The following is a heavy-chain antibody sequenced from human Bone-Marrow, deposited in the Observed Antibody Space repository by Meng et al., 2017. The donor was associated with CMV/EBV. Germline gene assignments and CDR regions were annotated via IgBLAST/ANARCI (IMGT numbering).Heavy chain of an antibody. Sequence: GESLKISCAASGFTFSSYSMNWVRQAPGKGLEWVSSISSSSSYIYYADSVKGRFTISRDNAKNSLYLQMNGLRAEDTAVYYCARDIASGYDYYYYGMDVWGQGTTVTVSS. J-gene: IGHJ6*02. V-gene: IGHV3-21*01. D-gene: IGHD5-12*01. CDR2: ISSSSSYI. CDR3: ARDIASGYDYYYYGMDV. CDR1: GFTFSSYS.